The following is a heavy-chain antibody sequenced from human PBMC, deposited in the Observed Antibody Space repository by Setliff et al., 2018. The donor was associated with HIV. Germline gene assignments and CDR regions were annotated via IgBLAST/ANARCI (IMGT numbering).Heavy chain of an antibody. CDR1: GFTFSSYA. D-gene: IGHD3-22*01. Sequence: GGSLRLSCAASGFTFSSYAMHWVRQAPGKGLEWVAVISYDGSNKYYADSVKGRFTISRDNSKNTLYLQMNSLRAEDTAVYYCARDLRLYYSIDSWGQGTLVTVSS. CDR3: ARDLRLYYSIDS. V-gene: IGHV3-30*04. J-gene: IGHJ4*02. CDR2: ISYDGSNK.